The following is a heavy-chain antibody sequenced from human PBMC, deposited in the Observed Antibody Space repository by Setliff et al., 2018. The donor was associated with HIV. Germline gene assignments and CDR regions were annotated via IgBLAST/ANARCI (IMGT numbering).Heavy chain of an antibody. J-gene: IGHJ6*03. D-gene: IGHD6-19*01. V-gene: IGHV4-34*01. Sequence: SETLSLTCAVYGGSFSSYYWSWIRQPPGKGLEWIGEINHSGSTNYNPSLKSRVTISVDTSKNQFSLKLRSVTAADRAVYYCARVPGYSSGTSYMDVWGKGNPGHRLL. CDR2: INHSGST. CDR1: GGSFSSYY. CDR3: ARVPGYSSGTSYMDV.